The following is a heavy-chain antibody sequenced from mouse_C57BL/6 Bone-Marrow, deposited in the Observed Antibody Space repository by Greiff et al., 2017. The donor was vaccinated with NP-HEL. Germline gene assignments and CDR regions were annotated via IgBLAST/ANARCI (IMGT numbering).Heavy chain of an antibody. V-gene: IGHV1-64*01. D-gene: IGHD1-1*01. Sequence: QVQLQQPGAELVKPGASVKLSCKASGYTFTSYWMHWVKQRPGQGLEWIGMIHPNSGSTNYNEKFKSKATLTVDKSSSTAYMQLSSLTSEDSAVYYCARSPYYYGSYYFDYWGQGTTLTVSS. CDR3: ARSPYYYGSYYFDY. CDR1: GYTFTSYW. J-gene: IGHJ2*01. CDR2: IHPNSGST.